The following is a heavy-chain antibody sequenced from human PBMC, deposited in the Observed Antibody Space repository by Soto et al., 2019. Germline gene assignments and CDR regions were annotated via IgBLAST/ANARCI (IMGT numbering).Heavy chain of an antibody. V-gene: IGHV3-53*01. CDR2: IYSGGST. Sequence: EVQLVESGGGLIQPGGSLRVSCAASGFTVSRSYMSWVRQAPGKGLEWVSVIYSGGSTNYADSMKGRFTISRDNSKNTLYLQMNSLRVEDTAVYYCARDTYYYDSSGQPYWGQGTLVTVSS. CDR1: GFTVSRSY. CDR3: ARDTYYYDSSGQPY. J-gene: IGHJ4*02. D-gene: IGHD3-22*01.